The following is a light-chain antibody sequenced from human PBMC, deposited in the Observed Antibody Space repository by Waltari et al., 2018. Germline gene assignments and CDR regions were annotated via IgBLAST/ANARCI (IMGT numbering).Light chain of an antibody. J-gene: IGLJ3*02. CDR3: ASWDDSLNGHWV. V-gene: IGLV1-44*01. CDR2: RSD. CDR1: ASNIGGNL. Sequence: QPVLTQPPSVSGTPGQRVTISCSGSASNIGGNLVNRDQQFPGKAPKLLIYRSDLRPSGVPDRFSGSKSGTSASLAISGLQSEDEADYFCASWDDSLNGHWVFGGGTKVTVL.